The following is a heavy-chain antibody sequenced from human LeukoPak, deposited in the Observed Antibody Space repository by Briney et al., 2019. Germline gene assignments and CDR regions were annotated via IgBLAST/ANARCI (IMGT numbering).Heavy chain of an antibody. J-gene: IGHJ4*02. CDR2: MNPNSGNT. D-gene: IGHD3-3*01. Sequence: EASVKVSCKASGYTFTSYDINWVRQATGQGLEWMGWMNPNSGNTGYAQKFQGRVTITRNTSISTAYMELSSLRSEDTAVYYCARGFLSSHFDYWGQGTLVTVSS. V-gene: IGHV1-8*03. CDR1: GYTFTSYD. CDR3: ARGFLSSHFDY.